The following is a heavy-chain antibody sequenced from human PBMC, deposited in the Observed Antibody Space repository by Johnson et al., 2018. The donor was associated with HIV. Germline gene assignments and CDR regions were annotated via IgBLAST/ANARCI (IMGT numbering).Heavy chain of an antibody. Sequence: VQLVESGGGLVQPGGSLRLSCAASGFTFSSYGMHWVRQAPGKGLEWVAFIRYDGSNKYYADSVKGRFTISRDNSKNTLYLQMNSLRSEDTAVYYCAKLLRKMATIQAFDIWGQGTMVAVSS. CDR2: IRYDGSNK. D-gene: IGHD5-24*01. CDR3: AKLLRKMATIQAFDI. V-gene: IGHV3-30*02. CDR1: GFTFSSYG. J-gene: IGHJ3*02.